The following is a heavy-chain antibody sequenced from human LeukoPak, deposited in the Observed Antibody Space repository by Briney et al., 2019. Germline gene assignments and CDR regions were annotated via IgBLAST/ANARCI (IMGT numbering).Heavy chain of an antibody. CDR1: GGSISSGDYY. D-gene: IGHD6-13*01. J-gene: IGHJ5*02. V-gene: IGHV4-30-4*02. Sequence: KPSDTLSLACTVSGGSISSGDYYWSWIRQPPGKGLEWIVCIYYSGSTYYDPSLKSRVTISVDTSKNQFSLKLSSVTAADTAVYYCARSSGYSSSGGLNWFDTWGQGTLVTVSS. CDR2: IYYSGST. CDR3: ARSSGYSSSGGLNWFDT.